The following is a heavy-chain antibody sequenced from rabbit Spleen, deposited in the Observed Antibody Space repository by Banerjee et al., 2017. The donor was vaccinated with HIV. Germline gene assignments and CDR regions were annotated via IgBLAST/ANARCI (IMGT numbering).Heavy chain of an antibody. Sequence: QSLEESGGDLVKPGASLTLTCTASGFSFSSYWICWVRQAPGKGLEWIACIYIGSSDSTYYASWAKGRFPISKASSTTVTLQMTSLTGADTATYFCATTYTGSTYLSGLDLWGPGTLVTVS. D-gene: IGHD8-1*01. CDR2: IYIGSSDST. V-gene: IGHV1S40*01. CDR3: ATTYTGSTYLSGLDL. J-gene: IGHJ4*01. CDR1: GFSFSSYW.